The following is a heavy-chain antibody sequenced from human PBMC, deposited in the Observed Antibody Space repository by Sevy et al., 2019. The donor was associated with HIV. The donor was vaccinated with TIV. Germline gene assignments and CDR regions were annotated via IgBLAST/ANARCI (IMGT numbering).Heavy chain of an antibody. CDR1: GFTFRSYV. CDR3: TNLYSYGYGFDY. D-gene: IGHD5-18*01. CDR2: ISSSGGST. V-gene: IGHV3-23*01. Sequence: GGSLRLSCVASGFTFRSYVMNWVRQAPGRGLEWVSAISSSGGSTYYADSVKGRFTISRDNSKNTLYLQMNSLRAEDTAVYYCTNLYSYGYGFDYWGQGTLVTVSS. J-gene: IGHJ4*02.